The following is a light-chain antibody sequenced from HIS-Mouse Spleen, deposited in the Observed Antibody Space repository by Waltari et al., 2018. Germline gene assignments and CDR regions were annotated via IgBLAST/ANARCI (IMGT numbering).Light chain of an antibody. CDR2: KVS. CDR1: QSLVHSDGNTY. V-gene: IGKV2-30*02. CDR3: MQGTHWLLT. J-gene: IGKJ4*01. Sequence: DVVMTQSPLSLPVTLGQQASISCRSSQSLVHSDGNTYLTWFQQRPGQSPRRLIYKVSNRDSGVPDRFSGSGSGTDFTLKISRVEAEDVGVYYCMQGTHWLLTFGGGTKVEIK.